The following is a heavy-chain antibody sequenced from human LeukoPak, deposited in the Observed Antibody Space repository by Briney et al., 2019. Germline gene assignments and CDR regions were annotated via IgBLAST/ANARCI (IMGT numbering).Heavy chain of an antibody. V-gene: IGHV4-34*01. CDR3: ARAPRGYSYGYEVLCYFDY. CDR2: INHSGST. Sequence: PSETLSLTCAVYGGSFSGYYWSWIRQPPGKGLEWIGEINHSGSTNYNPSLKSRVTISVDTSKYQFSLKLSSVTAADTAVYYCARAPRGYSYGYEVLCYFDYWGQGTLVTVSS. CDR1: GGSFSGYY. J-gene: IGHJ4*02. D-gene: IGHD5-18*01.